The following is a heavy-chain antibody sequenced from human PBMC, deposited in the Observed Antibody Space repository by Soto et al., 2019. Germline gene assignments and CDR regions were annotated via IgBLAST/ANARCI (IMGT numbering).Heavy chain of an antibody. CDR2: IIPIFGTP. CDR1: GGTLNNYA. D-gene: IGHD2-15*01. CDR3: ARGGLSPGSCGGGGCHSDYYYGLDV. Sequence: QVLLVQSGAEVKKPGSSVKVSCKASGGTLNNYAISWVRQAPGQGLEWMGGIIPIFGTPNYALKFQGRVTSNADESTNTVYMELSSLRAEDTALYFCARGGLSPGSCGGGGCHSDYYYGLDVWGQGTSVTVSS. V-gene: IGHV1-69*01. J-gene: IGHJ6*02.